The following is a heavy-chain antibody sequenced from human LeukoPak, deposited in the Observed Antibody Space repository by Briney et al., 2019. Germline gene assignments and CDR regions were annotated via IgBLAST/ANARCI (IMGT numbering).Heavy chain of an antibody. CDR2: ISGSGGST. J-gene: IGHJ4*02. V-gene: IGHV3-23*01. D-gene: IGHD3-10*01. CDR1: GFTFSSYA. CDR3: AKAEVLLWFGELSY. Sequence: GGSLRLSCAASGFTFSSYAMSWVRQAPGKGLEWVSAISGSGGSTYYADSVKGRFTISRDNSKNTLYLQMSSLRAEDTAVYYCAKAEVLLWFGELSYWGQGTLVTVSS.